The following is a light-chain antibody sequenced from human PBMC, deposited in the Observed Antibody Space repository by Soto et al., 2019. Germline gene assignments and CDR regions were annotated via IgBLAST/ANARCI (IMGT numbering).Light chain of an antibody. CDR1: QSLLHSDGYTF. V-gene: IGKV2-28*01. CDR2: STS. J-gene: IGKJ1*01. Sequence: EIVLTQSPLSLPVTPGEPASISCRSSQSLLHSDGYTFLDWYLQRPGQSPQLLIFSTSNRASGVPDRFSVSGSGTDFTLKISRVEPEDLGVYYCMQALQSPWTFGQGTQVEIK. CDR3: MQALQSPWT.